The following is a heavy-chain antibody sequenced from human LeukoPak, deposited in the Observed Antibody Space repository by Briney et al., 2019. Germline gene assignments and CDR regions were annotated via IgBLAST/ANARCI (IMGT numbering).Heavy chain of an antibody. J-gene: IGHJ4*02. D-gene: IGHD3-10*01. CDR2: ISYDGSNK. CDR3: AKDLGLLWFGELSPFDY. Sequence: GGPLRLSCAASGFTYSGYDMHWVRQAPGKGLEWVAVISYDGSNKYYADSVKGRFTISRDNSKNTLYLQMNSLRAEDTAVYYCAKDLGLLWFGELSPFDYWGQGTLVTVSS. V-gene: IGHV3-30*18. CDR1: GFTYSGYD.